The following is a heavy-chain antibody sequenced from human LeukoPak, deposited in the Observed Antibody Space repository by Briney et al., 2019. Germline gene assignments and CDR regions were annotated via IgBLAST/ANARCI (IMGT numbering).Heavy chain of an antibody. CDR3: ARDPRDDHFDY. Sequence: GGSLRLSCAASGFTFSSYAMHWVRQAPGKGLEWVAVISYDGGNKYYADSVKGRFTNSRDNSKNTLYLQMNSLRAEDTAVYYCARDPRDDHFDYWGQGTLVTVSS. CDR2: ISYDGGNK. CDR1: GFTFSSYA. V-gene: IGHV3-30*04. J-gene: IGHJ4*02.